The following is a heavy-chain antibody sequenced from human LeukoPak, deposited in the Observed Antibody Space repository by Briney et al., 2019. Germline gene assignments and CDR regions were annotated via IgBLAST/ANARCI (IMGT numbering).Heavy chain of an antibody. CDR3: ARRGRYCSGGSCPTTY. D-gene: IGHD2-15*01. V-gene: IGHV4-59*01. Sequence: SETLSLTCTVSGGSISSYYWSWIRQPPGKGLEWIGYIYYSGSTNYNPSLKSRVTISVDTSKNQFSLKLSSVTAADTAVYYCARRGRYCSGGSCPTTYWGQGTLVTVSS. CDR1: GGSISSYY. CDR2: IYYSGST. J-gene: IGHJ4*02.